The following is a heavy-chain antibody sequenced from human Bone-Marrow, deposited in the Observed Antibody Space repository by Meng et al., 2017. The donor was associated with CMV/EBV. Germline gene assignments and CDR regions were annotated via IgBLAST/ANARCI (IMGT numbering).Heavy chain of an antibody. D-gene: IGHD1-7*01. Sequence: GESLKISCAASGFTFSSYSMNWVRQAPGKGLEWVSSISSSSSYINYADSVKGRFTISRDSAKNSVYLQMNSLRADDTAVYYCAREVPNWKYVLGYFADWGPGELVNVSS. V-gene: IGHV3-21*01. CDR3: AREVPNWKYVLGYFAD. J-gene: IGHJ4*02. CDR2: ISSSSSYI. CDR1: GFTFSSYS.